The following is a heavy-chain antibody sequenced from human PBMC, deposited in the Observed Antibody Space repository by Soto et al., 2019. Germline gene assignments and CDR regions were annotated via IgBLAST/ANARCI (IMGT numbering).Heavy chain of an antibody. J-gene: IGHJ4*02. D-gene: IGHD3-10*01. V-gene: IGHV4-59*01. CDR2: IYYSGST. CDR3: ARGDYYGSGSSFAVDY. Sequence: QVQLQESGPGLVKPSETLSLTCTVSGGSISSYYWSWIRQPPGKGLEWIGYIYYSGSTNYNPSLKSRVTISVDTSKNQFSLRLSSVTAAATDVYYCARGDYYGSGSSFAVDYWGQGTLVTVSS. CDR1: GGSISSYY.